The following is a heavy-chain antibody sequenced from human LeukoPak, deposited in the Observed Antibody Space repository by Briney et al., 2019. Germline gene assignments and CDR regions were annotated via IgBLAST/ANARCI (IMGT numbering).Heavy chain of an antibody. CDR2: ISSSSSYI. V-gene: IGHV3-21*01. J-gene: IGHJ4*02. CDR1: GFSFSRYS. D-gene: IGHD3-3*01. Sequence: GGSLRLSCAASGFSFSRYSMSWVRQAPGKGLEWVSSISSSSSYIYYADSVKGRFTISRDNAKNSLYLQMNSLRAEDTAVYYCARDAGTNTIFGFNYWGQGTLVTVSS. CDR3: ARDAGTNTIFGFNY.